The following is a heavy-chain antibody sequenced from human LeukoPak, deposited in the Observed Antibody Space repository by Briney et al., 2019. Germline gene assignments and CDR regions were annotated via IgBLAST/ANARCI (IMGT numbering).Heavy chain of an antibody. D-gene: IGHD6-13*01. J-gene: IGHJ6*02. CDR2: ISFDGSNK. V-gene: IGHV3-30*03. Sequence: GGSLRLSCAASRFIFSSYHMHWVRQAPGKGLEWVAVISFDGSNKYYVDSVKGRFAISRDNSKNTLYLQMNSLRAEDTAVYYCARPPPIAAAETAHWDYYYYGMDVWGQGTTVTVSS. CDR1: RFIFSSYH. CDR3: ARPPPIAAAETAHWDYYYYGMDV.